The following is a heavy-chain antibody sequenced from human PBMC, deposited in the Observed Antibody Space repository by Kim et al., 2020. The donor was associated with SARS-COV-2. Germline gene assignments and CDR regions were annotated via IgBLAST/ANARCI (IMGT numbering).Heavy chain of an antibody. V-gene: IGHV3-43*02. CDR3: AKDIRQNYYYYMDV. CDR2: ISGDGGFT. CDR1: GFTFDDYA. Sequence: GGSLRRSCAASGFTFDDYAMEWVRQAPGKGLEWVSFISGDGGFTYYADSVKGRFTISRDNSKNSLYLQMNSLRSEDTGFYYCAKDIRQNYYYYMDVWVKG. J-gene: IGHJ6*03.